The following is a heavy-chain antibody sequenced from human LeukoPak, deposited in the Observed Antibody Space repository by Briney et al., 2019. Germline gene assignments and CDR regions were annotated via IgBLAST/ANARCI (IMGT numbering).Heavy chain of an antibody. Sequence: GRSLRLSCAASGFTFSSYGMHWVRQAPGKGLEWVAVISYDGSNKCYADSVKGRFTISRDNSKNTLYLQMNSLRAEDTAVYYCAKDRSDRRALDYWGQGTLVTVSS. CDR2: ISYDGSNK. J-gene: IGHJ4*02. D-gene: IGHD6-6*01. CDR3: AKDRSDRRALDY. CDR1: GFTFSSYG. V-gene: IGHV3-30*18.